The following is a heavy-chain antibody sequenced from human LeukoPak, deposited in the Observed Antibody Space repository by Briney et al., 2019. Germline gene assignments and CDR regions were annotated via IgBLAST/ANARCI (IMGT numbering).Heavy chain of an antibody. Sequence: GGSLRLSCAASGFTFSSYAMHWVRQAPGKGLEWVAVISYDGSNKYYADSVKGRFTISRDNSKNTLYLQMNSLRAEDTALYYCAKAMRAYSYASGSVDYWGQGTPVTISS. CDR3: AKAMRAYSYASGSVDY. D-gene: IGHD5-18*01. V-gene: IGHV3-30*04. CDR2: ISYDGSNK. J-gene: IGHJ4*02. CDR1: GFTFSSYA.